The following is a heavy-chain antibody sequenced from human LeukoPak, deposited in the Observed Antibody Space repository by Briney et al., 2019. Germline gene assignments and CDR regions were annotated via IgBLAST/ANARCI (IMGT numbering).Heavy chain of an antibody. CDR2: INHSGST. D-gene: IGHD3-3*01. CDR3: ARVGGFLGYRRLDY. Sequence: PSETLSLTCTVSGGSISGYYWSWVRQPPGKGLEWIGEINHSGSTNYNPSLKSRVTISVDTSKNQFSLKLSSVTAADTAVYYCARVGGFLGYRRLDYWGQGTLVTVSS. CDR1: GGSISGYY. J-gene: IGHJ4*02. V-gene: IGHV4-34*01.